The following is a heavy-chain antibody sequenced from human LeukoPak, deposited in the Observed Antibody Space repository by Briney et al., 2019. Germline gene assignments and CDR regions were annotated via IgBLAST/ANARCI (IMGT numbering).Heavy chain of an antibody. V-gene: IGHV3-66*01. CDR1: GFTVSSNY. D-gene: IGHD5-18*01. CDR2: IYGGGST. CDR3: ASAEPRGYNYGYPFDY. J-gene: IGHJ4*02. Sequence: GGSLRLSCAASGFTVSSNYMSWIRQAPGKGLEWVSVIYGGGSTYYTDSVKGRFTISRGNSKNTLYLQMNSLRPEDTAVYYCASAEPRGYNYGYPFDYWGQGTLVTVSS.